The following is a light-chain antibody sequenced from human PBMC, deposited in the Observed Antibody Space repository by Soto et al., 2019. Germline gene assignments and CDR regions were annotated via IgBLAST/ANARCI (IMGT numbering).Light chain of an antibody. CDR1: QSISSGQ. J-gene: IGKJ4*01. Sequence: EIVLTQSPGPLSLSPGERATLSCRASQSISSGQLAWYQQKPGQTPRLLIYGASSRATGIPDRFSGSGSGTAFTLTISRLEPEEFAVFYCQQYVNSPLTFGGGTKVEIK. V-gene: IGKV3-20*01. CDR3: QQYVNSPLT. CDR2: GAS.